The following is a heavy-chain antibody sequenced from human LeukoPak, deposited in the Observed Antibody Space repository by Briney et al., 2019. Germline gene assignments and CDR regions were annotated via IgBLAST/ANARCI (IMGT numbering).Heavy chain of an antibody. J-gene: IGHJ6*02. CDR3: ARDLGMIVYYYYGMDV. Sequence: GGSLRLSCAASGFTFSDHYMDWVRQAPGKGREWGGRIRNKANSYTTEYAASVKGRFTISRDDSKTTLYLQMNSLRAEDTAVYYCARDLGMIVYYYYGMDVWGQGTTVTVSS. CDR2: IRNKANSYTT. D-gene: IGHD2-21*01. CDR1: GFTFSDHY. V-gene: IGHV3-72*01.